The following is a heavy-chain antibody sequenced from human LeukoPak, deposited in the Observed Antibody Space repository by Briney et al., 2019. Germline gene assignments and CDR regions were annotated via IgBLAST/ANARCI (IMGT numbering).Heavy chain of an antibody. CDR2: IYYSGST. Sequence: PSETLSLTRTVSGGSISSYYWSWIRQPPGKGLEWIGYIYYSGSTNYNPSLKSRVTISVDTSKNQFSLKLSSVTAADTAVYYCARGFVDIVATIPYYFDYWGQGTLVTVSS. CDR3: ARGFVDIVATIPYYFDY. V-gene: IGHV4-59*01. CDR1: GGSISSYY. J-gene: IGHJ4*02. D-gene: IGHD5-12*01.